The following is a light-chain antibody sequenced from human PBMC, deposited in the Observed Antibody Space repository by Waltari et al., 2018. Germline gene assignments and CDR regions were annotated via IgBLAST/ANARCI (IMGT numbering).Light chain of an antibody. CDR1: QSVGSY. V-gene: IGKV3-11*01. CDR3: QQRSNWTPHT. Sequence: EIVLTQSPATLSLSPGDTATLSCRASQSVGSYLAWYQQKPGQPPRLLIYDASNRATGVHARFRGSGSGTDFTLTISSLEAEDFAVYYCQQRSNWTPHTFSQGARLEIK. J-gene: IGKJ2*01. CDR2: DAS.